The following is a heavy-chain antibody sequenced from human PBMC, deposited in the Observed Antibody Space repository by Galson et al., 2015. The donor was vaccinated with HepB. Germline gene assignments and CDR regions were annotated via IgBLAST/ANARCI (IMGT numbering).Heavy chain of an antibody. CDR3: AKQGQVVPVFAY. CDR2: ISGSGGST. V-gene: IGHV3-23*01. CDR1: GFTFSSYA. J-gene: IGHJ4*02. D-gene: IGHD2-2*01. Sequence: SLRLSCAASGFTFSSYAMSWVRQAPGKGLEWVSAISGSGGSTYYADSVRGRFTISRDNSKNTLYLQMNSLRAEDTAVYYCAKQGQVVPVFAYWGQGTLVPVSS.